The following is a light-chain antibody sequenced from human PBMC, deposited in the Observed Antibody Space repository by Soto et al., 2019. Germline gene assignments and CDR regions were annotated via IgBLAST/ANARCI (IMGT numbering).Light chain of an antibody. CDR2: DAS. Sequence: DIQMTQSPSTLSASVGDRVTITCRASQSISSSLAWYQQKPGEAPKLLIYDASRLESGVPSRFSGSGSGTEFTLTISSLQPADFASYYCQQYNTYSETFGQGTKVEIK. V-gene: IGKV1-5*01. CDR3: QQYNTYSET. CDR1: QSISSS. J-gene: IGKJ1*01.